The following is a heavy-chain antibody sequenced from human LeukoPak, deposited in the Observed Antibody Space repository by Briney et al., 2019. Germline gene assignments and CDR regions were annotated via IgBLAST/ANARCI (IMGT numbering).Heavy chain of an antibody. CDR3: AKGPRAVLWFGESFDY. D-gene: IGHD3-10*01. J-gene: IGHJ4*02. V-gene: IGHV3-33*06. Sequence: GRSLRLSCAASGFTFSSYGMHWVRQAPGKGLEWVAVIWYDGSNKYYADSVKGRFTISRDNSKNTLYLQMNSLRPEDTAVYYCAKGPRAVLWFGESFDYWGQGTLVTVSS. CDR1: GFTFSSYG. CDR2: IWYDGSNK.